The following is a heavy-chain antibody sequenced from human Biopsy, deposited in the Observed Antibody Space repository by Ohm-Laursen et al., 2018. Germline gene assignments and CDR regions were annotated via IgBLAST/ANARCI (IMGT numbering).Heavy chain of an antibody. D-gene: IGHD2-15*01. J-gene: IGHJ4*02. V-gene: IGHV4-34*08. CDR3: GNEVHGRDY. CDR2: INQAGTT. CDR1: GKTFGDYQ. Sequence: GTLSLTCTVFGKTFGDYQWSWIRQPPGKGLEWIGQINQAGTTNYNPSLKSRVSTSADASKYEFSLRLTSVTAADTAVYLCGNEVHGRDYWGLGAQVTVSS.